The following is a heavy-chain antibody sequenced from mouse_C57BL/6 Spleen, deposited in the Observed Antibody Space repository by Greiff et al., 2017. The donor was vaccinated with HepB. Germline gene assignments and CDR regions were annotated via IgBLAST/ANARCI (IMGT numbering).Heavy chain of an antibody. CDR3: ARRDYYGSSFDY. CDR1: GFTFSSYG. CDR2: ISSGGSYT. J-gene: IGHJ2*01. V-gene: IGHV5-6*01. D-gene: IGHD1-1*01. Sequence: DVHLVESGGDLVKPGGSLKLSCAASGFTFSSYGMSWVRQTPDKRLEWVATISSGGSYTYYPDSVKGRFTISRDNAKNTLYLQMSSLKSEDTAMYYCARRDYYGSSFDYWGQGTTLTVSS.